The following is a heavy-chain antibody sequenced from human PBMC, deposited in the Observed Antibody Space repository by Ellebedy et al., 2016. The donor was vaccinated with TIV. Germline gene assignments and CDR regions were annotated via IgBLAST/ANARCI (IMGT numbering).Heavy chain of an antibody. CDR2: IVVGSGNT. CDR1: GFTFTSSA. V-gene: IGHV1-58*01. D-gene: IGHD1-26*01. CDR3: AALVGATDYYYYMDV. J-gene: IGHJ6*03. Sequence: SVKVSCXASGFTFTSSAVQWVRQARGQRLEWIGWIVVGSGNTNYAQKFQERVTITRDMSTSTAYMELSSLRSEDTAVYYCAALVGATDYYYYMDVWGKGTTVTVSS.